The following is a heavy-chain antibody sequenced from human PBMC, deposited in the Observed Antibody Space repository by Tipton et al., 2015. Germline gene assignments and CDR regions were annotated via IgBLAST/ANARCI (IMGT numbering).Heavy chain of an antibody. CDR1: GFTVSSNY. CDR2: VDYSGST. CDR3: ARRGTAGQQHYYYALDV. Sequence: LRLSCAASGFTVSSNYMSWIRQPPGKGLEWIGSVDYSGSTHYTPSLKRRLTISVDTSKNQFSLSLRSVTAADTAVYFCARRGTAGQQHYYYALDVWGQGTTVIVSS. V-gene: IGHV4-39*01. J-gene: IGHJ6*02. D-gene: IGHD1-7*01.